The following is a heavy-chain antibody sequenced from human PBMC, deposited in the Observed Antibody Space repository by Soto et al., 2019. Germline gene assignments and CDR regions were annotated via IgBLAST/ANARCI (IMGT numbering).Heavy chain of an antibody. CDR1: GYTFTSYY. J-gene: IGHJ5*02. V-gene: IGHV1-46*01. Sequence: QVQLVQSGAEVKKPGASVKVSCKASGYTFTSYYMHWVRQAPGQGLEWMGIINPSGGSTSYAQKFQGGVTMTRDTSTITVYMERSSLKSEDTAVYYCARVGYSRELEPWGQGTLVTVSS. CDR3: ARVGYSRELEP. D-gene: IGHD6-13*01. CDR2: INPSGGST.